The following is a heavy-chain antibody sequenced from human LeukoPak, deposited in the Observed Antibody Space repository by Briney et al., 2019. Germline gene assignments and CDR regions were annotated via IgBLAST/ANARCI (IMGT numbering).Heavy chain of an antibody. D-gene: IGHD6-19*01. CDR3: ARMVAVAGPIDY. J-gene: IGHJ4*02. CDR2: IYTSGST. CDR1: GGSISSYY. Sequence: SETLSLTCTVSGGSISSYYWSWIRQPAGKGLEWIGRIYTSGSTNYNPSLKSRVTMPVDTSKNQFSLKLNSVTAADTAVYYCARMVAVAGPIDYWGQGTLVTVSS. V-gene: IGHV4-4*07.